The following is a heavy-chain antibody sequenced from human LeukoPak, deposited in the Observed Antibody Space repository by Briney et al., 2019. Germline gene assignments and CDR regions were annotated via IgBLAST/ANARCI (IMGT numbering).Heavy chain of an antibody. CDR3: ARDPGRWLQFSHFDY. CDR1: GFTFSSYW. CDR2: IKQDGSEK. D-gene: IGHD5-24*01. J-gene: IGHJ4*02. Sequence: GGSLRLSCAASGFTFSSYWMSWVRQAPGKGLEWVANIKQDGSEKYYVVSVKGRFTISRDNAKNSLYLQMNSLRAEDTAVYYCARDPGRWLQFSHFDYWGQGTLVTVSS. V-gene: IGHV3-7*01.